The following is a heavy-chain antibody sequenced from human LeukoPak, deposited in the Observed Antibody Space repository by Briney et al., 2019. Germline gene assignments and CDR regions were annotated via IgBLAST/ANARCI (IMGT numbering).Heavy chain of an antibody. Sequence: PSETLSLTCTVSGGSISSGGYYWSWIRQHPGKGLEWIGYIYYSGSTYYNPSLKSRVTISVDTSKNQFSLKLSSVTAADTAVYYCARAKTTKAGNFDYWGQGTLVTVSS. V-gene: IGHV4-31*03. CDR2: IYYSGST. J-gene: IGHJ4*02. CDR1: GGSISSGGYY. CDR3: ARAKTTKAGNFDY. D-gene: IGHD4-17*01.